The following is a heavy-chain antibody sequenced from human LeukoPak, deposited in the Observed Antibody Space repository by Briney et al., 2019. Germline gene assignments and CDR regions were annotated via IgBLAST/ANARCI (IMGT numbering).Heavy chain of an antibody. V-gene: IGHV3-33*01. CDR3: AREIVSAVAGNFDY. CDR2: IAYDGSLQ. Sequence: GTSLRLSCAASGFAFTSYGIHWLRQAPGKGLDWVAFIAYDGSLQYYGDSVKGRFTISRDNAKNSLYLEMNSLRAEDTAVYYCAREIVSAVAGNFDYWGQGTLVTVSS. D-gene: IGHD6-19*01. CDR1: GFAFTSYG. J-gene: IGHJ4*02.